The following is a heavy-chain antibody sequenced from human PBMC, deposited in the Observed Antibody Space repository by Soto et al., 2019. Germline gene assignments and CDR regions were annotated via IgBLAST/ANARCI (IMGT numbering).Heavy chain of an antibody. J-gene: IGHJ4*02. CDR3: ARSDGPLGDY. D-gene: IGHD4-17*01. Sequence: QVQLVQSGAEVKKPGASVQVSCKASGYTFTSYAMHWVRQAPGQRLEWMGWINAGNGNTKYSQKFQGRVTITRDTSASTACMELSILRSEDTAVYYCARSDGPLGDYWGQGTLVTVSS. CDR1: GYTFTSYA. V-gene: IGHV1-3*01. CDR2: INAGNGNT.